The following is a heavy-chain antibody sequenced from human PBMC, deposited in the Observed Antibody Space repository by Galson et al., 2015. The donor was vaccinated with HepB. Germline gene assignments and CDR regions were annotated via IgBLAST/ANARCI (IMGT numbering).Heavy chain of an antibody. CDR2: ISTYNGNT. V-gene: IGHV1-18*01. CDR1: GYTFTSYG. D-gene: IGHD6-13*01. CDR3: AREAIAAAEGGFDY. J-gene: IGHJ4*02. Sequence: SVKVSCKASGYTFTSYGISWVRQAPGQGLEWMRWISTYNGNTNYAQKLQGRVTMTTDASTSTAYMELRSLRSDDTAVYYCAREAIAAAEGGFDYWGQGTLVTVSS.